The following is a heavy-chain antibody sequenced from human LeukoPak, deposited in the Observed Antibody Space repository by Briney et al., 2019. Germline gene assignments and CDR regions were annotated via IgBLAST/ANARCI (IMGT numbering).Heavy chain of an antibody. CDR1: GYTFTSYG. V-gene: IGHV1-18*01. CDR2: ISTYNGNT. Sequence: ASVNVSCKTSGYTFTSYGINWVRQAPGQGLEWMGRISTYNGNTDYAQMLQGRVTMTTDTSTSTAYMELRSLISDDTAVYYCARDYYGSGSYYNWFAPWGQGTLVTVSS. D-gene: IGHD3-10*01. CDR3: ARDYYGSGSYYNWFAP. J-gene: IGHJ5*02.